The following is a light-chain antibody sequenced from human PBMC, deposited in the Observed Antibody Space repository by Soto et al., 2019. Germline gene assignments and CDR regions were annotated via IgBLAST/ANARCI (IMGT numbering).Light chain of an antibody. CDR3: QQYNNWHRT. V-gene: IGKV3-15*01. CDR2: DAS. CDR1: QSVSSN. Sequence: VMTQSPDTLSVSPGERAALSCRASQSVSSNLAWYQQKPGQAPRLLIYDASTRATAVPARFTASGSGTEFTLTISSLQSEDFAVYYCQQYNNWHRTFGQGTKVDIK. J-gene: IGKJ1*01.